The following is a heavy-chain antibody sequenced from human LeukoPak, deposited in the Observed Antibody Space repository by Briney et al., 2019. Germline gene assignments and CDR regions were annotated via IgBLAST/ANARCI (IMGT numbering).Heavy chain of an antibody. CDR3: GRQGYTASYYFLDY. D-gene: IGHD1-26*01. Sequence: KPSATLSLTCTVSTGSINSYYWGWVRQHAGEGLEWLGRIYASGTTNYSPSLKSRLSMSVDTSKNQFSLNLRSVTAADTAVYYCGRQGYTASYYFLDYWSQGTLVTVST. CDR2: IYASGTT. J-gene: IGHJ4*02. V-gene: IGHV4-4*07. CDR1: TGSINSYY.